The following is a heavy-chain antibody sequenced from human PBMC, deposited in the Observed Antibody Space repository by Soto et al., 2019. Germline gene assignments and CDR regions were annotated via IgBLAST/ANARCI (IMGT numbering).Heavy chain of an antibody. Sequence: ASVKVSCKASGGTFSSYAISWVRQAPGQGLEWMGGIIPIFGTANYAQKFQGSVTITADESTSTAYMELSSLRSEDTAVYYCARGTFRPGPDNRGYSGRYYYYVMYVCGQGTTVTVS. D-gene: IGHD3-22*01. CDR2: IIPIFGTA. CDR3: ARGTFRPGPDNRGYSGRYYYYVMYV. CDR1: GGTFSSYA. J-gene: IGHJ6*02. V-gene: IGHV1-69*13.